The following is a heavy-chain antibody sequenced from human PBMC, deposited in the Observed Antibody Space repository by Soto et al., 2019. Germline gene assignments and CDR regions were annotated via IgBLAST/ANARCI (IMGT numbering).Heavy chain of an antibody. V-gene: IGHV3-30-3*01. J-gene: IGHJ4*02. CDR3: ARDRSYYYYNSGPHDY. CDR1: GFSFSSYA. CDR2: ISYDGSNK. Sequence: RGSLRLSCAASGFSFSSYAMHWVRQAPGKGLEWVAVISYDGSNKSYAASVKGRFTISRDTSKNTPYLQMSSPRAEYTAVYYCARDRSYYYYNSGPHDYWGQGTLVTVSS. D-gene: IGHD3-22*01.